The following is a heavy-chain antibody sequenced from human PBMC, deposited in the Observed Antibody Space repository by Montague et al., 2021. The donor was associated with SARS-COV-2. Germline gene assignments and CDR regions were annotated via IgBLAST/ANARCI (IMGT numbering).Heavy chain of an antibody. CDR3: ARDSRTDFDWLFPDSGSYYYYMDV. J-gene: IGHJ6*03. Sequence: SETLSLTCTVSGGSISSYYWSWIRQPPGKGLEWIGYIYYSGSTNYNPSLKSRVTISIDTSKNQFSLKLSSVTAADTAVYYCARDSRTDFDWLFPDSGSYYYYMDVWGKGTTVTVSS. D-gene: IGHD3-9*01. V-gene: IGHV4-59*01. CDR2: IYYSGST. CDR1: GGSISSYY.